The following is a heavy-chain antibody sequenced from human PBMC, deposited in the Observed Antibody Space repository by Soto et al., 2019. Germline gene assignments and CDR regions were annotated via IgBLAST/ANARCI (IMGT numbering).Heavy chain of an antibody. J-gene: IGHJ3*02. V-gene: IGHV3-23*01. CDR3: AKARSGFQRDGFDI. Sequence: GGSLRLSCAVSGFSFSSYAMSWVRQAPGKGLEWVSGLSGTGGSTSYADSVQGRFTTSRDSSKNTLYLQMNSLRVEDTAVYYCAKARSGFQRDGFDIWGQGTMVTVSS. D-gene: IGHD3-3*01. CDR2: LSGTGGST. CDR1: GFSFSSYA.